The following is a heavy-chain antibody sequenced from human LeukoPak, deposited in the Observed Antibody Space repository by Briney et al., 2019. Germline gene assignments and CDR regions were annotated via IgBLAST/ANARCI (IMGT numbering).Heavy chain of an antibody. CDR1: GGSFSGYY. V-gene: IGHV4-34*01. CDR2: INHSGST. Sequence: SETLSLTCAVYGGSFSGYYWSWIRQPPRKGLEWIGEINHSGSTNYNPSLKSRVTISVDTSKNQFSLKLSSVTAADTAVYYCARRAYYYGSGSYGMDVWGKGTTVTVSS. CDR3: ARRAYYYGSGSYGMDV. D-gene: IGHD3-10*01. J-gene: IGHJ6*04.